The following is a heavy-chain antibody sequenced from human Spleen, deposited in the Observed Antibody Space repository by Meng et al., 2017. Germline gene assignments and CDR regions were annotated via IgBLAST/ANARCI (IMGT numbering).Heavy chain of an antibody. J-gene: IGHJ4*02. V-gene: IGHV1-69*12. Sequence: QVQLLSSGADVMNPGPSVKVSCKALGGIFSNYVIGWVRQPPGQGLEWMGGIIPIFGTANYAQKFQGRVTITADESTSTAYMELSSLRSEDTAVYYCAGSNSRYYFDFWGQGTLVTVSS. CDR2: IIPIFGTA. CDR1: GGIFSNYV. CDR3: AGSNSRYYFDF. D-gene: IGHD4-11*01.